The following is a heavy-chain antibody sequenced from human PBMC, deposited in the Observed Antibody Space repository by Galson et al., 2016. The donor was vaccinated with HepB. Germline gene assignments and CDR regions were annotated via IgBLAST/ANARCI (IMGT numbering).Heavy chain of an antibody. J-gene: IGHJ6*02. CDR1: GFTFSSYY. V-gene: IGHV3-74*01. CDR2: INRDESST. CDR3: ARDPSYYSGMDV. Sequence: SLRLSCAASGFTFSSYYMHWVRQAPGKGLVWVSRINRDESSTSYADYVKGRFTTSRDNAKNTLYLQMSSLRAEDTAVYYCARDPSYYSGMDVWGQGTTVTVSS.